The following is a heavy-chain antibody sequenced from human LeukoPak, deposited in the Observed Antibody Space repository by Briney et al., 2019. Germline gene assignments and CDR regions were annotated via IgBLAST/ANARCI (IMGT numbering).Heavy chain of an antibody. V-gene: IGHV4-61*08. CDR3: ARGNWYFDY. D-gene: IGHD1-1*01. CDR1: GGSISIGGYY. J-gene: IGHJ4*02. Sequence: KPSETLSLTCTVSGGSISIGGYYWSWIRQPPGKGLEWIGYIYYSGSTNYNPSLKSRVTISVDTSKYQFSLKVNSVIAADTAVYYCARGNWYFDYWGQGTLVTVSS. CDR2: IYYSGST.